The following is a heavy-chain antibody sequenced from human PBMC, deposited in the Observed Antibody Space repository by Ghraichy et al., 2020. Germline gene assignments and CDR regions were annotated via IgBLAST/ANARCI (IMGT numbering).Heavy chain of an antibody. CDR1: GGSISSSSYY. D-gene: IGHD6-19*01. CDR2: IYYSGST. CDR3: ASGQWLVLY. J-gene: IGHJ4*02. Sequence: SETLSLTCTVSGGSISSSSYYWGWIRQPPGKGLEWIGSIYYSGSTYYNPSLKSRVTISVDTSKNQFSLKLSSVTAADTAVYYCASGQWLVLYWGQGTLVTVSS. V-gene: IGHV4-39*07.